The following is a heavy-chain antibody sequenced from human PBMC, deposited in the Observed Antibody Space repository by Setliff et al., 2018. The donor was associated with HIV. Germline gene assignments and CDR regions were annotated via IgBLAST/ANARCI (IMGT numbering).Heavy chain of an antibody. J-gene: IGHJ6*03. V-gene: IGHV4-39*01. Sequence: SETLSLTCTVSGGSISSSSYYWGWIRQPPGKGLEWIGSIYYSGSTYYNPSLKSRVTISVDTSKNQFSLKLSSVTAADTAVYYCARGMIWGAYYYYMDVWGTGTTVTASS. D-gene: IGHD3-16*01. CDR1: GGSISSSSYY. CDR2: IYYSGST. CDR3: ARGMIWGAYYYYMDV.